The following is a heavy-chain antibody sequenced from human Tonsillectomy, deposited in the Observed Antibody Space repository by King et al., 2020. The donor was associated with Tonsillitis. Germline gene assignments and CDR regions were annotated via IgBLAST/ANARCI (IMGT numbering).Heavy chain of an antibody. CDR1: GYNFTSYW. D-gene: IGHD3-3*01. Sequence: QLVPSGAEVKKPGESLKISCKGSGYNFTSYWIGWVRQMPGKGLKWLGIIDPSDSDTRYSPSFQGQVTISADKSISTAYLQWSSLKASDTAMYYCARSVTIFGESDYWGQGTLVTVSS. CDR3: ARSVTIFGESDY. J-gene: IGHJ4*02. CDR2: IDPSDSDT. V-gene: IGHV5-51*01.